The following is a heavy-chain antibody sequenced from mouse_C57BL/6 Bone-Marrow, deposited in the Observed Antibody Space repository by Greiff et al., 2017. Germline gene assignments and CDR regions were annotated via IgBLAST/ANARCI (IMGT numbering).Heavy chain of an antibody. J-gene: IGHJ2*01. CDR2: ISNKANGYTT. Sequence: EVKLLESGGGLVQPGGSLSLSCAASGFTFTDYYMSWVRQPPGKALEWLGFISNKANGYTTEYSVSVKGRFTISRDNSQSILYLQMTALRAEDSASSYCARSRLWYLDYGGQGTTLTVSS. CDR3: ARSRLWYLDY. V-gene: IGHV7-3*01. CDR1: GFTFTDYY. D-gene: IGHD2-1*01.